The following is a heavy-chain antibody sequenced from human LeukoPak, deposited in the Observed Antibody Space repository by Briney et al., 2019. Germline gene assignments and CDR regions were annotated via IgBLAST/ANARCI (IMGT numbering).Heavy chain of an antibody. CDR2: ITPLSATP. CDR3: AGDPPGTPVGFDV. V-gene: IGHV1-69*06. CDR1: AGTFSTYA. J-gene: IGHJ3*01. Sequence: SVKVSCKASAGTFSTYAISWVRQAPGQGLEWMGRITPLSATPSQSQWIQGRVTITADISTNTVFLDLSSLRSEDTALYFCAGDPPGTPVGFDVWGQGTMVTVSS. D-gene: IGHD3-10*01.